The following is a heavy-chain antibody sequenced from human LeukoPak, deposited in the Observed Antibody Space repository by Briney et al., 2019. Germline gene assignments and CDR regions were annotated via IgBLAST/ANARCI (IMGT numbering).Heavy chain of an antibody. CDR2: MNPNSGNT. D-gene: IGHD6-19*01. CDR3: ARIAVAGNEGDAFDI. J-gene: IGHJ3*02. CDR1: GGTFSSYA. V-gene: IGHV1-8*02. Sequence: ASVKVSCKASGGTFSSYAISWVRQATGQGLEWMGWMNPNSGNTGYAQKFQGRVTMTRNTSISTAYMELSSLRSEDTAVYYCARIAVAGNEGDAFDIWGQGTMVTVSS.